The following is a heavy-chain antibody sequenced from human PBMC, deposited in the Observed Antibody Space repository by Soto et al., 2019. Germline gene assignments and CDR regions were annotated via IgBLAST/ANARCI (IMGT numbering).Heavy chain of an antibody. CDR2: ISYDGSKK. Sequence: QVQLVESGGGVVQPGTSLRLSCATSGFTFSNYAIHWVRQAPAKGLEWVAVISYDGSKKFFADSVKGRFTISRDYSKNTVYLQMNSLRVEDSAAYYCARGTAVTSTNYFDMDVWGQGTTVTVSS. D-gene: IGHD6-19*01. CDR3: ARGTAVTSTNYFDMDV. J-gene: IGHJ6*02. CDR1: GFTFSNYA. V-gene: IGHV3-30-3*01.